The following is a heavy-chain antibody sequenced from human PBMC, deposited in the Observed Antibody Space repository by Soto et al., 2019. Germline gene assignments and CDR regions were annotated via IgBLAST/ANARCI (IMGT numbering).Heavy chain of an antibody. CDR3: AKDQFFRSYYDFWSGFDY. Sequence: EVQLLESGGGLVQPGGSLRLSCAASGFTFSSYAMSWVRQAPGKGLEWVSAITGSGGSTYYADSVKGRFTISRDNSKNMLYLQLNSLRAEDTAVYYCAKDQFFRSYYDFWSGFDYCGQGTLVPVSS. V-gene: IGHV3-23*01. CDR1: GFTFSSYA. D-gene: IGHD3-3*01. J-gene: IGHJ4*02. CDR2: ITGSGGST.